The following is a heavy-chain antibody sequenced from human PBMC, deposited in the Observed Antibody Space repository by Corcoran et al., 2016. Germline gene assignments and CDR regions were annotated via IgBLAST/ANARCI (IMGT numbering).Heavy chain of an antibody. CDR3: ARVEWLEWLDYYYGRDV. Sequence: QVQLVQSGAEVKKPGASVKVSCKASGYTFTGYYMHWVRQAPGQGLEWMGWINPSSGGTNYAQKFQGRVTMTRDTSISTAYMELSRLSSDDTAVNYGARVEWLEWLDYYYGRDVWGHGTAVTVSS. CDR2: INPSSGGT. D-gene: IGHD3-3*01. CDR1: GYTFTGYY. J-gene: IGHJ6*02. V-gene: IGHV1-2*02.